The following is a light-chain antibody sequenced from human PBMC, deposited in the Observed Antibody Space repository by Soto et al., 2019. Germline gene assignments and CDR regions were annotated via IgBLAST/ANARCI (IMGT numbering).Light chain of an antibody. J-gene: IGLJ2*01. CDR2: EVR. V-gene: IGLV2-8*01. CDR1: SSDVGGYNY. Sequence: QSALTQPPSASGSPGQSVTISCTGTSSDVGGYNYVSWYQQHPGKAPKLIIYEVRERPSGVPDRFSGSKSGNTASLTVSGLQAEDEADYYCRSYAGSDNVVFGGGTKLTVL. CDR3: RSYAGSDNVV.